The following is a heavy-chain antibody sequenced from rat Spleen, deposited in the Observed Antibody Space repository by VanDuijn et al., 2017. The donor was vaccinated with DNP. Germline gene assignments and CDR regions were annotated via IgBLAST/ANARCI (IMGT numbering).Heavy chain of an antibody. V-gene: IGHV5-20*01. D-gene: IGHD1-11*01. J-gene: IGHJ2*01. CDR1: GFTFSDYY. Sequence: EVQLVESGGDLVQSGRSLKLSCAASGFTFSDYYMAWVRQAPTKGLEWVASLRYDGGNTYYGDSVKGRFTISRDNARSSLYLQMDSLRSEDTATYYCTAFYGAFDYWGQGVMVTVSS. CDR3: TAFYGAFDY. CDR2: LRYDGGNT.